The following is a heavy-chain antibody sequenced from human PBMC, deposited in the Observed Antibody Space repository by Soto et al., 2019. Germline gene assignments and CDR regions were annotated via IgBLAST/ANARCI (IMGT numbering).Heavy chain of an antibody. D-gene: IGHD6-6*01. CDR3: ARRPRPDFYYQDV. J-gene: IGHJ6*03. CDR1: GFTLSGYA. Sequence: EVQLAESGGGLAQPGGSLRLSCAASGFTLSGYAMDWVRQAPGKGLEYVSGISSNGVGTYYANSVQGRFTISRDNSKNAVYLQMGSLRPEDMAVYYCARRPRPDFYYQDVCGKGTTVTVSS. V-gene: IGHV3-64*01. CDR2: ISSNGVGT.